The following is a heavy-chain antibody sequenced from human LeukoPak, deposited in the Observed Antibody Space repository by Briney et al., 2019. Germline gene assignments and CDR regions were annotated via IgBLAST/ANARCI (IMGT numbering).Heavy chain of an antibody. Sequence: GRSLRLSCAASGFTFSSYGMHWVRQAPGKGLEWVAVISYDGSNKYYADSVKGRFTISRGNSKNTLYLQMNSLRAEDTAVYYCAKDSVYYDSSGCNYWGQGTLVTVSS. J-gene: IGHJ4*02. CDR2: ISYDGSNK. CDR3: AKDSVYYDSSGCNY. V-gene: IGHV3-30*18. D-gene: IGHD3-22*01. CDR1: GFTFSSYG.